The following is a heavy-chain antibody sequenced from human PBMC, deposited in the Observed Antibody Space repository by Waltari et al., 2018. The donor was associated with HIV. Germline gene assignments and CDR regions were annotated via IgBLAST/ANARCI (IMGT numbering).Heavy chain of an antibody. J-gene: IGHJ3*02. V-gene: IGHV2-5*01. CDR3: AHRRGTTVTTPGHDAFDI. CDR2: IYWNDDK. CDR1: GFSLSTSGVG. D-gene: IGHD4-17*01. Sequence: QITLKESGPTLVKPTQTLTLTCTFSGFSLSTSGVGVGWIRQPPGKALEWLALIYWNDDKRYSPSLKSRLTITKDTSKNQVVLTMTNMDPVDTATYYCAHRRGTTVTTPGHDAFDIWGQGTMVTVSS.